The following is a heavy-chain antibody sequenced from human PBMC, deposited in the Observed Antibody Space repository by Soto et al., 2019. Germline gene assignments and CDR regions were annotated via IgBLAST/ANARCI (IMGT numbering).Heavy chain of an antibody. Sequence: VQLLESGGDLVQPGGSLRLSCVVSGFTLGNYGVTWVRQAPGKGLEWVSGFSGGSGTTHCRDSVKGRFTISRDDPKSTVYLQMYSLRVDDTAVYYCVRWNGYGDHWGQGTLVTVSS. CDR3: VRWNGYGDH. CDR2: FSGGSGTT. D-gene: IGHD1-1*01. J-gene: IGHJ4*02. V-gene: IGHV3-23*01. CDR1: GFTLGNYG.